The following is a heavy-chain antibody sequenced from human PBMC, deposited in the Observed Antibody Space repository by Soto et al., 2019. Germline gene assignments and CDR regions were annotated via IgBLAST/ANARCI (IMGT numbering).Heavy chain of an antibody. Sequence: QVQLVESGGGVVQPGRSLRLSCAASGFTFSSYAMHWVRQAPGKGLEWVAVISYDGSNKYYADSVKGRFTISRDNSKNSLYLQKNSLRAEDTAVYYCARDSPIVVVVAATQIKNGMDVWGQGTTVTVSS. CDR2: ISYDGSNK. CDR1: GFTFSSYA. CDR3: ARDSPIVVVVAATQIKNGMDV. J-gene: IGHJ6*02. D-gene: IGHD2-15*01. V-gene: IGHV3-30*14.